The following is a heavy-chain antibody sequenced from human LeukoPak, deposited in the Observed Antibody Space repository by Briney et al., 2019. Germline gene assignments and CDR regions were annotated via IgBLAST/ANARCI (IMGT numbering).Heavy chain of an antibody. V-gene: IGHV3-7*01. J-gene: IGHJ6*03. CDR3: ARVFDYYDSSGYWVPYYYYMDV. Sequence: GGSLRLSCAASGFTFSSYWMSWVRQAPGKGLEWVANIKQDGSEKYYVDSVKGRFTISRDNAKNSLYLQMNSLRAEDTAVYYCARVFDYYDSSGYWVPYYYYMDVWGKGTTVTISS. CDR2: IKQDGSEK. CDR1: GFTFSSYW. D-gene: IGHD3-22*01.